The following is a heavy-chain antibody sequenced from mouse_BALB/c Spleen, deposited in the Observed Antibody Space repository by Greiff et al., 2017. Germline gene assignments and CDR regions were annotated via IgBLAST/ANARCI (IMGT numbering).Heavy chain of an antibody. D-gene: IGHD1-2*01. CDR2: ISNGGGST. J-gene: IGHJ2*01. CDR3: ARDGRFDY. Sequence: EVMLVESGGGLVQPGGSLKLSCAASGFTFSSYTMSWVRQTPEKRLEWVAYISNGGGSTYYPDTVKGRFTISRDNAKNTLYLQMSSLKSEDTAMYYCARDGRFDYWGQGTTLTVSS. V-gene: IGHV5-12-2*01. CDR1: GFTFSSYT.